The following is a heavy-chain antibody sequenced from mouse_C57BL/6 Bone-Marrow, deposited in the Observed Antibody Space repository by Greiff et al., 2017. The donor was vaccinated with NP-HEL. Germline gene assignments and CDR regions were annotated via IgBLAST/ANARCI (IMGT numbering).Heavy chain of an antibody. CDR2: SYPRSGNT. D-gene: IGHD3-2*02. CDR1: GYTFTSYG. V-gene: IGHV1-81*01. Sequence: QVQLQQSGAELARPGASVKLSCKASGYTFTSYGISWVKQRTGQGLEWIGESYPRSGNTYYNEKFKGKATLTADKSSSTAYMELRSLTSMDSSVYFCARNSSGYWFAYWGQGTLVTVSA. J-gene: IGHJ3*01. CDR3: ARNSSGYWFAY.